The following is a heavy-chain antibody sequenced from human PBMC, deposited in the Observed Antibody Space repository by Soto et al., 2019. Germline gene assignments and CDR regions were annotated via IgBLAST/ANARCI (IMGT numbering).Heavy chain of an antibody. Sequence: ASVKVSCKASGYTFTSYGISWVRQAPGQGLEWMGWISAYNGNTNYAQKLQGRVTMTTDTSTSTAYMELRSLRSDDTAVYYCACDGGVEYYSSSGSGRFDPWGQGTLVTVSS. D-gene: IGHD3-22*01. CDR1: GYTFTSYG. CDR3: ACDGGVEYYSSSGSGRFDP. CDR2: ISAYNGNT. V-gene: IGHV1-18*01. J-gene: IGHJ5*02.